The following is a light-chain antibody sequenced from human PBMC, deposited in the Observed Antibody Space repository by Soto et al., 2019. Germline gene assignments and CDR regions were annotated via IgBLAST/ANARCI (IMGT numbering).Light chain of an antibody. J-gene: IGKJ4*01. CDR1: QGIAPY. CDR2: ATS. Sequence: DVQMTQSPSSLSAFVGDRVTITCRASQGIAPYLAWVQQKPWKVPKLLIYATSTLQSGVPSRFSGSGSGTDFTLTINSLQPEDVGTYYCEKYNSAPLTFGGGTKGEIK. V-gene: IGKV1-27*01. CDR3: EKYNSAPLT.